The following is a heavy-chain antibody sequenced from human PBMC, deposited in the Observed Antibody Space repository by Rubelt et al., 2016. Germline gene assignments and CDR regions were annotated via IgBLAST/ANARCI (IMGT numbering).Heavy chain of an antibody. V-gene: IGHV4-39*01. Sequence: QLQLQESGPGLVKPSETLSLTCTVSGGSISSSSYYWGWIRQPPGKGLEWIGSIYYSGSTYYNPSLKSRVTISVDTSKNQFSRKLSAVTAADTAVYYCTRRHTITKAFHIWGQGTMVTVSS. J-gene: IGHJ3*02. CDR1: GGSISSSSYY. CDR3: TRRHTITKAFHI. D-gene: IGHD4-11*01. CDR2: IYYSGST.